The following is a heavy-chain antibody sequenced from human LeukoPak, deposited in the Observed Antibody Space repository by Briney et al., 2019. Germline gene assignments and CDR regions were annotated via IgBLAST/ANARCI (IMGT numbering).Heavy chain of an antibody. D-gene: IGHD5-12*01. J-gene: IGHJ4*02. CDR1: GGTFSSYA. CDR2: MNPTSGNT. CDR3: ARGIEAGYDY. V-gene: IGHV1-8*02. Sequence: GASVKVSCKASGGTFSSYAISWVRQASGQGLEWMGWMNPTSGNTGYAQKFQGRVTMTRDTSISTAYMELSSLGSEDTAVYFCARGIEAGYDYWGQGTLVTVSS.